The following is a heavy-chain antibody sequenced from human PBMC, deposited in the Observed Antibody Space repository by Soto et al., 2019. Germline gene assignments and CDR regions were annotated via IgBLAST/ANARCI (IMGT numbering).Heavy chain of an antibody. CDR1: GYTFTSYG. CDR2: ISAYNGNT. Sequence: ASVKVSCKASGYTFTSYGISWVRQAPGQGLEWMGWISAYNGNTNYAQKLQGRVTMTTDTSTSTAYMELRSLRSDDMAVYYCARSEDIVVVPAALPGDYWGQGTLVTVSS. D-gene: IGHD2-2*01. V-gene: IGHV1-18*03. J-gene: IGHJ4*02. CDR3: ARSEDIVVVPAALPGDY.